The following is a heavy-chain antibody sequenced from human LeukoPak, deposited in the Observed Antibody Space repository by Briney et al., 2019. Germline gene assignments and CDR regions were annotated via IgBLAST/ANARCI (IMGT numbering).Heavy chain of an antibody. V-gene: IGHV1-18*01. D-gene: IGHD3-22*01. CDR1: GYTFTSYG. Sequence: ASVSVSCKASGYTFTSYGISWVRQAPGQGLEWMGWISAYNGNTNYAQKLQGRVTMTTDTSTSTAYMELRSLRSDDTAVYYCARVSYYDSSGYRDYWGQGTLVTVSS. CDR2: ISAYNGNT. J-gene: IGHJ4*02. CDR3: ARVSYYDSSGYRDY.